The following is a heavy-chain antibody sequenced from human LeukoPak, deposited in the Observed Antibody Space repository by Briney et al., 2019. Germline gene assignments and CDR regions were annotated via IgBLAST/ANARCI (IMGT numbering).Heavy chain of an antibody. Sequence: SETLSLTCTVSGGSISSGGYYWSWIRQHPGKGLEWIGYIYYSGSTYYNPSLKSRVTISVDTSKNQFSLKLSSVTAADTAVYYCARGGGPATVTTPFDPWGQGTLVTVSS. CDR1: GGSISSGGYY. CDR2: IYYSGST. J-gene: IGHJ5*02. D-gene: IGHD4-11*01. CDR3: ARGGGPATVTTPFDP. V-gene: IGHV4-31*03.